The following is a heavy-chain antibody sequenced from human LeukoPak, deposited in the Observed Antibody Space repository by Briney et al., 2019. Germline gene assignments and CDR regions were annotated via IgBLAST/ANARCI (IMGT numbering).Heavy chain of an antibody. CDR1: GFTFSNYG. V-gene: IGHV3-23*01. J-gene: IGHJ4*02. D-gene: IGHD3-9*01. CDR2: ISGSGGTT. CDR3: AKDTGERLGILTGYYKSRKSYFDY. Sequence: GGTLRLSCAASGFTFSNYGMSWVRQAPGMGLEWVSGISGSGGTTYYADSVKGRFTISRDNSKNTLYLQMNSLRAEDTAVYYCAKDTGERLGILTGYYKSRKSYFDYWGQGTLVTVSS.